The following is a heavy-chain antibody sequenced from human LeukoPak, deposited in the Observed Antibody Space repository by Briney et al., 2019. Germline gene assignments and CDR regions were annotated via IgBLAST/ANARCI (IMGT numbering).Heavy chain of an antibody. CDR2: ISWNSGSI. Sequence: PGGSLRLSCAASGFTFDDYAMHWVRQAPGRGLEWVSGISWNSGSIGYADSVKGRFTISRDNAKNSLYLQMNSLRAEDTALYYCAKALLSSSWYYFDYWGQGTLVTVSS. D-gene: IGHD6-13*01. V-gene: IGHV3-9*01. CDR3: AKALLSSSWYYFDY. J-gene: IGHJ4*02. CDR1: GFTFDDYA.